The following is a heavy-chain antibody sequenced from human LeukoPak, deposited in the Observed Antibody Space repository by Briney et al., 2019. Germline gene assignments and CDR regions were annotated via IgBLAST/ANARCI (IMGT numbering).Heavy chain of an antibody. CDR3: AKDLGGAVDY. J-gene: IGHJ4*02. Sequence: GGSLRLSCAASGFTFSSYGMHWVRQAPGKGLEWVAVISYDGSNKYYADSVKGRFTISRDNSKNTLYPQMNSLRAEDTVVYYCAKDLGGAVDYWGQGTLVTVSS. CDR2: ISYDGSNK. D-gene: IGHD1-26*01. CDR1: GFTFSSYG. V-gene: IGHV3-30*18.